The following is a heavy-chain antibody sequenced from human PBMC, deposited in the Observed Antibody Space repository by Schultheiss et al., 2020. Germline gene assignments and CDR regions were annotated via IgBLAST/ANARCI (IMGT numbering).Heavy chain of an antibody. CDR3: ARGAHDYGDYENWFDP. Sequence: SETLSLTCTVSGGSISSGGYYWSWIRQHPGKGLEWIEYIYYSGSTYYNPSLKSRVTISVDTSKNQFSLKLSSVTAADTAVYYCARGAHDYGDYENWFDPWGQGTLVTVSS. D-gene: IGHD4-17*01. CDR2: IYYSGST. V-gene: IGHV4-30-4*08. CDR1: GGSISSGGYY. J-gene: IGHJ5*02.